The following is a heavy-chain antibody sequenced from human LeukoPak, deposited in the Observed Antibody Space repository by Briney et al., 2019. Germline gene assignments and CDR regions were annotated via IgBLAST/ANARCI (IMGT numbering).Heavy chain of an antibody. CDR3: ARVGFSKFYHHMDV. V-gene: IGHV1-18*01. CDR2: ISAYTGDT. CDR1: GYTLTSYG. J-gene: IGHJ6*03. Sequence: GASVKVSCRASGYTLTSYGINWVRQAPRQGLEWLGWISAYTGDTKYAQNLQGRVNMTTDTSTSTAYMELKSLRSDDTAVYYCARVGFSKFYHHMDVWGKGTTVTVSS. D-gene: IGHD4-11*01.